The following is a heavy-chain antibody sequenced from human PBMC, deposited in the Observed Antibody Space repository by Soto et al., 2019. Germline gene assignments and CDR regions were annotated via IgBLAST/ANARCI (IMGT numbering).Heavy chain of an antibody. V-gene: IGHV1-69*12. Sequence: QVQLVQSGAEVKKPGSSVKVSCKASGGTFSSYAISWVRQAPGQGLEWMGGIIPIFGTADYAQKFQGRVTITADEATSTAYMELSSLRSEDTAVYYCALHYGSGSNYYYYGMDVWGQGTTVTVSS. J-gene: IGHJ6*02. CDR3: ALHYGSGSNYYYYGMDV. CDR2: IIPIFGTA. CDR1: GGTFSSYA. D-gene: IGHD3-10*01.